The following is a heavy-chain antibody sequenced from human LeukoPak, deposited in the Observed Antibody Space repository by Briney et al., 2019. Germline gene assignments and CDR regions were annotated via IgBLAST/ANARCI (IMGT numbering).Heavy chain of an antibody. CDR1: GYTFTSHY. D-gene: IGHD3-10*01. CDR2: INPSGGGT. J-gene: IGHJ4*02. CDR3: AREGSGSLPHLDH. V-gene: IGHV1-46*01. Sequence: ASVKLSCKASGYTFTSHYMQWVRLAPGQGLEWMGIINPSGGGTRYAQKFQGRVTMTRDTSTSTVYMELSSLRSEDTAVYYCAREGSGSLPHLDHWGQGTLVTVSS.